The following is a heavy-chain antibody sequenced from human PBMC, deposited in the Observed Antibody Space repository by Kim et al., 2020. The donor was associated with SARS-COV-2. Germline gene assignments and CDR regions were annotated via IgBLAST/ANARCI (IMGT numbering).Heavy chain of an antibody. CDR2: VNGGSGSDI. CDR1: GFIFSDYK. CDR3: ARSREAVLGTGSFDI. Sequence: GGSLRLSCAASGFIFSDYKMNWVRQAPGKGLEWVSSVNGGSGSDIHYPDSVKGRFTISRDNAKNSLYLQMSGLRAEDTAVYYCARSREAVLGTGSFDIWGRGTMVTVS. D-gene: IGHD6-19*01. J-gene: IGHJ3*02. V-gene: IGHV3-21*06.